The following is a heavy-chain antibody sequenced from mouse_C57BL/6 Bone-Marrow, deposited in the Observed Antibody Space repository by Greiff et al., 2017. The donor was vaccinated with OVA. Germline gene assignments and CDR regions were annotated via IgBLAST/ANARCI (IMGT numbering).Heavy chain of an antibody. D-gene: IGHD1-1*01. J-gene: IGHJ2*01. Sequence: VQLQQSGAELVKPGASVKLSCKASGYTFTEYTIHWVKQRSGQGLEWIGWFYPGSGSIKYNEKFKDKATLNADKSSSTVYMELSRLTSEDSAVYFCARHNSPYYYGSRLFDYWGQGTTLTVSS. CDR3: ARHNSPYYYGSRLFDY. V-gene: IGHV1-62-2*01. CDR2: FYPGSGSI. CDR1: GYTFTEYT.